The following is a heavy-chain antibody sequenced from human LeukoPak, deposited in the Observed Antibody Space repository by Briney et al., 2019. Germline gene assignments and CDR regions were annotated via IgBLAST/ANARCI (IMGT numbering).Heavy chain of an antibody. CDR3: ARANYDI. D-gene: IGHD3-9*01. CDR1: GFTFSGYP. Sequence: GALRLSCAASGFTFSGYPIHWVRQAPGKGLEWVAVISYDGSNKYYADSVKGRFTISRDNSENTLYLQMNSLRAEDTAVYYCARANYDIRGQGTLVTVSS. CDR2: ISYDGSNK. V-gene: IGHV3-30-3*01. J-gene: IGHJ4*02.